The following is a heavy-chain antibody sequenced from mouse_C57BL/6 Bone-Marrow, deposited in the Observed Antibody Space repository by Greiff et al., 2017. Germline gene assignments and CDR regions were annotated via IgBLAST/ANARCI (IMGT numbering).Heavy chain of an antibody. V-gene: IGHV1-64*01. CDR3: AETGRVFDY. D-gene: IGHD4-1*01. J-gene: IGHJ2*01. CDR2: IHPNSGST. Sequence: QVQLKQSGAELVKPGASVKLSCKASGYTFTSYWMHWVKQRPGQGLEWIGMIHPNSGSTNYNEKFKSKATLTVDKSSSTAYMQLSSLTSEDSAVYYCAETGRVFDYWGQGTTLTVSS. CDR1: GYTFTSYW.